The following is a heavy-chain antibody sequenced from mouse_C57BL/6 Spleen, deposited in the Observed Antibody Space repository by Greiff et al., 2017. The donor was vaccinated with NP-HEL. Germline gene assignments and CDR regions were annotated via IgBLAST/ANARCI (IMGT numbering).Heavy chain of an antibody. Sequence: EVHLVECGGGLVKPGGSLKLSCAASGFTFSSYAMSWVRQTPEKRLEWVATISDGGSYTYYPDNVKGRFTISRDNAKNNLYLQMSHLKSEDTAMYYCAIYYGYSYAMDYWGQGTSVTVSS. CDR1: GFTFSSYA. CDR2: ISDGGSYT. J-gene: IGHJ4*01. D-gene: IGHD2-2*01. V-gene: IGHV5-4*01. CDR3: AIYYGYSYAMDY.